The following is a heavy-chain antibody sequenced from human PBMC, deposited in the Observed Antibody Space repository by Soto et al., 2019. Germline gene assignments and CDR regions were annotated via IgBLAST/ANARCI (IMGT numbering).Heavy chain of an antibody. Sequence: GGSLRLSCAASGFTFSSYGMHWVRQAPGKGLEWVAVISYDGSNKYYADSVKGRFTISRDNSKNTLYLQMNSLRAEDTAVYYCAKDRSYYEISGYSYAPVDAFDIWGQGTMVTVSS. CDR3: AKDRSYYEISGYSYAPVDAFDI. CDR1: GFTFSSYG. D-gene: IGHD3-22*01. CDR2: ISYDGSNK. V-gene: IGHV3-30*18. J-gene: IGHJ3*02.